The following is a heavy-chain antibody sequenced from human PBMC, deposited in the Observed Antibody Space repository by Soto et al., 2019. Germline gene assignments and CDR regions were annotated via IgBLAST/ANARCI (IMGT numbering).Heavy chain of an antibody. Sequence: GGSLRLSCAASGFTFSSYAMSWVRQAPGKGLEWVSAISGSGGSTYYADSVKGRFTISRDNSKNTLYLQMNSLRAEDTAVYYCAKGEKIVAGTLGYFDYWGQGTLVTVSS. CDR1: GFTFSSYA. CDR3: AKGEKIVAGTLGYFDY. V-gene: IGHV3-23*01. D-gene: IGHD6-19*01. J-gene: IGHJ4*02. CDR2: ISGSGGST.